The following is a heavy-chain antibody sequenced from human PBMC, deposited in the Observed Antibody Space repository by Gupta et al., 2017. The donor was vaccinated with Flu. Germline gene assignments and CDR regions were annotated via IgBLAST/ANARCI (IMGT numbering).Heavy chain of an antibody. V-gene: IGHV3-49*04. CDR2: IRSTAYAGTI. J-gene: IGHJ6*02. CDR3: SREGDSSSRAIHHYYYGLDV. D-gene: IGHD6-13*01. CDR1: GFTLVYYA. Sequence: EVQLVESGGGLVQPGRSLRLSCSASGFTLVYYALSWVRQAPGKGLEWVGFIRSTAYAGTIAYAASVRGRFFISRDDSKGIAYLQMNGLKTEDTAVYYCSREGDSSSRAIHHYYYGLDVWGQGTTVTVSS.